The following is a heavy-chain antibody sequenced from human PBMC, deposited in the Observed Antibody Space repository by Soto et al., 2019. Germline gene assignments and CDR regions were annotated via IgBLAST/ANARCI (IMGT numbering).Heavy chain of an antibody. Sequence: QVQLVESGGGVVQPGRSLRLSCAASGFTFSSYGMHWVRQAPGKGLEWVAVIWYDGSNTYYADSVKGRFTISRDNSKNTLYLEMNSRRAEDTAVYYCARDGVSGYGMDVWGQGTTVTVSS. CDR3: ARDGVSGYGMDV. J-gene: IGHJ6*02. CDR1: GFTFSSYG. V-gene: IGHV3-33*01. D-gene: IGHD2-8*01. CDR2: IWYDGSNT.